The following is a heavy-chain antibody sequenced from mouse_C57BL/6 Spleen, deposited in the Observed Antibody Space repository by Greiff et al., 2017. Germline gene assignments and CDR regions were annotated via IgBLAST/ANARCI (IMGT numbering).Heavy chain of an antibody. D-gene: IGHD2-5*01. Sequence: VQLQQSGAELVKPGASVKISCKASGYAFSSYWMNWVKQRPGKGLEWIGQIYPGDGDTNYNGKFKGKATLTADKSSSTAYMQLSSLTSEDSAVYFCARQGYSNYLSKAMDYWGQGTSVTVSS. CDR3: ARQGYSNYLSKAMDY. V-gene: IGHV1-80*01. CDR2: IYPGDGDT. J-gene: IGHJ4*01. CDR1: GYAFSSYW.